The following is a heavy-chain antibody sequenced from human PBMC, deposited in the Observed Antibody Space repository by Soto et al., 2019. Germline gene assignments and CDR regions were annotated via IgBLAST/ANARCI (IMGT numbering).Heavy chain of an antibody. J-gene: IGHJ4*02. CDR1: GGSFNSFS. V-gene: IGHV1-69*08. CDR2: IIPVLGQT. D-gene: IGHD4-17*01. CDR3: ATDKRHTYGF. Sequence: QVQLVQSGAELKKPGSSMKVSCKTSGGSFNSFSFTWVRQAHGQGLEWVGRIIPVLGQTAYAQKFPGRITNSEDKSTRTAYVALSGLSSENTAVYYGATDKRHTYGFWGQGTLVTVSS.